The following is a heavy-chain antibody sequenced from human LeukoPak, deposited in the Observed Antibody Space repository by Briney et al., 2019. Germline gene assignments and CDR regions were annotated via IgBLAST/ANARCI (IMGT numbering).Heavy chain of an antibody. J-gene: IGHJ5*01. CDR1: GFTFGDYA. Sequence: GGSLRLSCTASGFTFGDYAMSWFRQAPGKGLEWVSYISSSGSTIYYADSVKGRLTISRDNAKNSLYLQLSSLSDEDTAVYYCARDCRLNCARQPGFDSWGQGTLVTVSS. D-gene: IGHD1-1*01. CDR3: ARDCRLNCARQPGFDS. CDR2: ISSSGSTI. V-gene: IGHV3-48*02.